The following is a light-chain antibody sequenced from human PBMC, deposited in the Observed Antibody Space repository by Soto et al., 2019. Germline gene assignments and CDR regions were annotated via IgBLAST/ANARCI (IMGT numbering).Light chain of an antibody. CDR2: EVI. CDR3: SSYTSSILHV. Sequence: QSVLTQPASVSGSPGQSITISCTGTSSDVDTNNYVSWYQQHPGKAPKLMIYEVINRPPGVSDRFSGSKSGNTASLTISGLQAEDEADYYCSSYTSSILHVFGTGTKLTVL. J-gene: IGLJ1*01. V-gene: IGLV2-14*01. CDR1: SSDVDTNNY.